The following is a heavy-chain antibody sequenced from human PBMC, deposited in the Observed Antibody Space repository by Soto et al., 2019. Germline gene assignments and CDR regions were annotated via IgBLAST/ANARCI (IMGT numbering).Heavy chain of an antibody. Sequence: QLQLQESGPGLVKPSETLSLTCTVSGDSFSSSGHYWGWIRQPPGKGLEWIGSVSYSGYTYDNPPLKSRVTISVDTSKNQFSLTLASVTAADTAVYYCARYYDTFDSWRQGTLVTIS. V-gene: IGHV4-39*01. J-gene: IGHJ4*02. CDR1: GDSFSSSGHY. CDR3: ARYYDTFDS. CDR2: VSYSGYT. D-gene: IGHD3-22*01.